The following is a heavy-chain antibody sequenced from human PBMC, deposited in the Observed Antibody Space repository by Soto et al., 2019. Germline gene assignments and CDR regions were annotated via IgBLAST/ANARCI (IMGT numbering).Heavy chain of an antibody. CDR3: ANIIVGVNGDYYFDY. J-gene: IGHJ4*02. V-gene: IGHV3-48*01. CDR1: GFTFSNYG. D-gene: IGHD4-17*01. Sequence: GGSLRLSCEASGFTFSNYGINWVRQAPGKGLEWVSHISSSSSTIYYAESVKGRFSISRDNSKNTLYLQMNSLRAEDTAVYYCANIIVGVNGDYYFDYWGQGTLVTVSS. CDR2: ISSSSSTI.